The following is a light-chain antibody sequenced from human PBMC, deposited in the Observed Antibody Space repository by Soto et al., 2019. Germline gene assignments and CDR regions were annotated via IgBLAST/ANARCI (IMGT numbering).Light chain of an antibody. CDR2: AAS. Sequence: DIQMTQSPSSLSASVGDRVTITCRASQSITTYLNWYRQKPGKAPKLLIYAASSLQSGVPSRFSGSGSETEFTLTISCLQSEDFAVYYCQQYGSSPRTFGQGTKVDIK. J-gene: IGKJ1*01. CDR1: QSITTY. V-gene: IGKV1-39*01. CDR3: QQYGSSPRT.